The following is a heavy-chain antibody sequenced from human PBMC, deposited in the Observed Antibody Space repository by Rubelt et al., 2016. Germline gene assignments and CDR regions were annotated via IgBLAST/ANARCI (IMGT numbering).Heavy chain of an antibody. CDR1: GYSFTTYW. J-gene: IGHJ3*02. CDR3: ARLRGSPQGAAFDI. V-gene: IGHV5-51*01. D-gene: IGHD1-26*01. Sequence: EVQLVQSGAEVKKPGESLKISCKGSGYSFTTYWIGWVRQMPGKGLECMGIIYPGDSDTRYSPSCHGQVTISADRAISTAYLQWSSLKASDTAMYYCARLRGSPQGAAFDIWGQGTMVTVSS. CDR2: IYPGDSDT.